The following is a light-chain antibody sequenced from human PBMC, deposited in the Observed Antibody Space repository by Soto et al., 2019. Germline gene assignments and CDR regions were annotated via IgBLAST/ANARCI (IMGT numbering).Light chain of an antibody. V-gene: IGKV1-5*03. CDR1: QTIINW. J-gene: IGKJ1*01. CDR2: KAS. Sequence: DIQMTQSPSTLSASVGDRVTITCRASQTIINWLAWYQQKPGKAPKLLIYKASTLEGEVPSRFSGSGSGTEFTLTTSTLQPDHFATYYSQQYHEYWFGQGTKMDIK. CDR3: QQYHEYW.